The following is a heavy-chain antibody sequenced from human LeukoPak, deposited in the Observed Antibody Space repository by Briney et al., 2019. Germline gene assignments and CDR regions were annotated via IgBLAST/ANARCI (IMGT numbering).Heavy chain of an antibody. D-gene: IGHD3-16*01. CDR1: GFTFSSYA. CDR3: ARGGGYDYVWGSYQLDY. CDR2: ISGSGGST. V-gene: IGHV3-23*01. Sequence: GGSLRLSCAASGFTFSSYAMSWVRQAPGKGLEWVSAISGSGGSTYYADSVKGRFTISRDNSKNTLYLQMNSLRAEDTAVYYCARGGGYDYVWGSYQLDYWGQGTLVTVSS. J-gene: IGHJ4*02.